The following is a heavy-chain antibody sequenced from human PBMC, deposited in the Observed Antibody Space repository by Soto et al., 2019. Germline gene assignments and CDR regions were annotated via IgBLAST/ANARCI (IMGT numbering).Heavy chain of an antibody. CDR1: GYTFTSYD. CDR3: ASARCSEFSGGGCPFDY. CDR2: MNPNSGNT. Sequence: ASVKVSCKASGYTFTSYDINWVRQATGQGLEGVGWMNPNSGNTGYAQNFQGRVTMTRDTSISTAYMELSSLRSEDTAVYYCASARCSEFSGGGCPFDYWGQGTSGTVSS. D-gene: IGHD2-15*01. V-gene: IGHV1-8*01. J-gene: IGHJ4*02.